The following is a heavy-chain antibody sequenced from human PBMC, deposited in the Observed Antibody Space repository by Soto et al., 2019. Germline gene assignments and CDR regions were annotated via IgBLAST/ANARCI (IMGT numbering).Heavy chain of an antibody. CDR3: TTDPVTMIVVVPSSG. J-gene: IGHJ4*02. V-gene: IGHV3-15*07. CDR2: IKSKTDGGTT. CDR1: GFTFSSYW. D-gene: IGHD3-22*01. Sequence: GGSLRLSCAASGFTFSSYWMHCVRQAPGKGLEWVGRIKSKTDGGTTDYAAPVKGRFTISRDDSKNTLYLQMNSLKTEDTAVYYCTTDPVTMIVVVPSSGWGQGT.